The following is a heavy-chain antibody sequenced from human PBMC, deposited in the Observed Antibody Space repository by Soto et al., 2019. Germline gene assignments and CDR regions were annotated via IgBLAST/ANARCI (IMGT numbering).Heavy chain of an antibody. D-gene: IGHD6-13*01. J-gene: IGHJ4*02. CDR3: AYSSTHLDY. V-gene: IGHV3-23*01. Sequence: EVQLLESGGGLVQPGGSLRLSCAASGFTFSSYAMSWVRQAPGKGLEWVSAISGSGGSTYYADSVKGRFTISRDNSKNTMDLKMNSLRAGDTAVYYCAYSSTHLDYWGQGTLVTVSS. CDR2: ISGSGGST. CDR1: GFTFSSYA.